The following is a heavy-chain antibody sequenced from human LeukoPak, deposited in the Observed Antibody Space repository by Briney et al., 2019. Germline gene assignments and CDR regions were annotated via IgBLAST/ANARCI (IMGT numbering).Heavy chain of an antibody. CDR2: IYYSGST. CDR1: GGSISSYY. Sequence: PSETLSLTCTVSGGSISSYYWSWIRQPPGNGLEWIGHIYYSGSTTYNPSLKSRVTISVDTSKNQFSLKLSSVTAADTAVYYCARARRRDGYNYLTNFDYWGQGTLVTVSS. CDR3: ARARRRDGYNYLTNFDY. V-gene: IGHV4-59*01. D-gene: IGHD5-24*01. J-gene: IGHJ4*02.